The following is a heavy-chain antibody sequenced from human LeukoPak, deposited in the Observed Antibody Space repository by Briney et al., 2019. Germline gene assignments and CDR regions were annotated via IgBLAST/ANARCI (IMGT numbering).Heavy chain of an antibody. V-gene: IGHV3-23*01. J-gene: IGHJ6*03. D-gene: IGHD2-15*01. CDR2: ISGSLSGSSTAT. CDR1: GFTFSSYT. CDR3: AKTHGPYCSGGSCLDYYYYMDV. Sequence: PGGSLRLSCAASGFTFSSYTMGWVRQAPGEGLQWVSSISGSLSGSSTATYYADSMKGRFTISRDNSKNTLYLQMNSLRPEDTAVYFCAKTHGPYCSGGSCLDYYYYMDVWGKGTTVTVSS.